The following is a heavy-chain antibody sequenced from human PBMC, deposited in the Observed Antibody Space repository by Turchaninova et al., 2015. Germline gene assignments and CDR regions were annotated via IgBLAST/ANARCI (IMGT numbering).Heavy chain of an antibody. CDR1: GGSVSTNSVT. CDR3: ARVGGFFFDY. V-gene: IGHV6-1*01. CDR2: TYSRSKWYN. D-gene: IGHD3-16*01. Sequence: QVQLQQSGPGLVKPSQTLSPTFATSGGSVSTNSVTWNWIRQSPSRGLEWLGRTYSRSKWYNDYAVSGKSRITINPDTSKNQFSLQLNSVTPEDTAVYYCARVGGFFFDYWGQGTLVTVSS. J-gene: IGHJ4*02.